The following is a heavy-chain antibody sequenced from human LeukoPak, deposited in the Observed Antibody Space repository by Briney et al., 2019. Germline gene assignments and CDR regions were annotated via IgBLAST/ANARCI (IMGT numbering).Heavy chain of an antibody. CDR1: GASISSSSSY. CDR2: MYYSEST. CDR3: AKLAVAGLSLDL. J-gene: IGHJ5*02. D-gene: IGHD6-19*01. V-gene: IGHV4-39*01. Sequence: PSETLSLTCTVSGASISSSSSYWGWIRQPPGEGLEWIGCMYYSESTYYNPSLKSRVTISVDTSKNLFSLRLTPVTAADTAVYYCAKLAVAGLSLDLWGQGTLVTVSS.